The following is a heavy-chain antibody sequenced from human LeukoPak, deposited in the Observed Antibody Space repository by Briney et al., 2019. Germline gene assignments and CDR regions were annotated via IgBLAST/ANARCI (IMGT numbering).Heavy chain of an antibody. V-gene: IGHV1-2*06. CDR3: ARIPEYSSSRSPIVYFDY. CDR2: INPNSGGT. J-gene: IGHJ4*02. Sequence: GASVKVSCKASGYTFTGYYMHWVRQAPGQGLEWMGRINPNSGGTNYAQKFQGRVTMTRDTSISTAYMELSRLRSDDTAVYYCARIPEYSSSRSPIVYFDYWGQGTLVSVSS. D-gene: IGHD6-6*01. CDR1: GYTFTGYY.